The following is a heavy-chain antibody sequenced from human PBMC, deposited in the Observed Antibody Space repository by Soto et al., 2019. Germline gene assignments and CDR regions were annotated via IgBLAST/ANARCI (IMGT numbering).Heavy chain of an antibody. CDR3: AHLLGGITFGGVPN. CDR1: GFSLSTSGVG. CDR2: IYWDDDK. V-gene: IGHV2-5*02. D-gene: IGHD3-16*01. J-gene: IGHJ1*01. Sequence: QITLKESGPTLVKPTQTLTLTCTFSGFSLSTSGVGVGWIRQPPGKALEWLALIYWDDDKRYSPSLKSRLTITKDTSKNQVVLTMTNMDPVDTATYYWAHLLGGITFGGVPNWGQGTLVTVSS.